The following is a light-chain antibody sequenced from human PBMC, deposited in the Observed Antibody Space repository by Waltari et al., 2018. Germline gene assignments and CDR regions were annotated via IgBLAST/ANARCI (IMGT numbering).Light chain of an antibody. Sequence: QSALTQPPSVSGSPGQSVAFSCTGTSSDVGGYNYFSWYQQPPGKAPQLMIFDVTKRPSRVPDRFSGSKSGSTASLTISGLQAEDEADYYCCSYAGRYTSVVFGGGTKLTVL. J-gene: IGLJ2*01. CDR2: DVT. CDR1: SSDVGGYNY. CDR3: CSYAGRYTSVV. V-gene: IGLV2-11*01.